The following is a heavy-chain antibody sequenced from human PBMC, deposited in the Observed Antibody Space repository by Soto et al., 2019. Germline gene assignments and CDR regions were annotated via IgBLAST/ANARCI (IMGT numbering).Heavy chain of an antibody. J-gene: IGHJ3*02. V-gene: IGHV1-69*04. CDR3: ARERRNWNYYVGYAFDI. CDR2: IIPILGIA. Sequence: SVKVSCKASGGTFSSYTISWVRQAPGQGLVWMGRIIPILGIAIYAQKFQGRVTITADKSTSTAYLELSSLRSEDTALFYCARERRNWNYYVGYAFDIWGQGTMVTVSS. CDR1: GGTFSSYT. D-gene: IGHD1-7*01.